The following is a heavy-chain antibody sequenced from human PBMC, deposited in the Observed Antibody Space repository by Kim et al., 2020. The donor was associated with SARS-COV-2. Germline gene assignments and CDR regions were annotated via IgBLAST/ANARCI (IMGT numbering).Heavy chain of an antibody. D-gene: IGHD3-16*01. CDR2: IYHSGST. V-gene: IGHV4-4*02. J-gene: IGHJ6*02. CDR1: GGSISSSNW. Sequence: SETLSLTCAVSGGSISSSNWWSWVRQPPGKGLEWIGEIYHSGSTNYNPSLKSRVTISVDKSKNQFSLKLSSVTAADTAVYYCARTGDYVWFSDYYYGMDVWGQGTTVTVSS. CDR3: ARTGDYVWFSDYYYGMDV.